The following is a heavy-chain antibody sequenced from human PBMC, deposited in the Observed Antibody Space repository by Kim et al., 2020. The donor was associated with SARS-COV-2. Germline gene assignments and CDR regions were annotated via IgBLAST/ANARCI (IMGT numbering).Heavy chain of an antibody. D-gene: IGHD5-18*01. J-gene: IGHJ4*02. CDR3: AKGGYSYGYSDY. Sequence: SADSVKGRFTISRDNSKNTLYLQMNSLRAEDTAVYYCAKGGYSYGYSDYWGQGTLVTVSS. V-gene: IGHV3-23*01.